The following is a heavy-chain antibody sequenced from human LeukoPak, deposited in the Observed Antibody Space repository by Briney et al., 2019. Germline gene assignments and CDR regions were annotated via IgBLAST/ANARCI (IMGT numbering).Heavy chain of an antibody. CDR3: ARGCRTTGSKLGYYYYYMDV. D-gene: IGHD1-14*01. CDR2: MNPNSGNT. J-gene: IGHJ6*03. Sequence: GASVKVSCKASGYTFTNYDINWVRQATGQGLEWMGWMNPNSGNTGYAQKFQGRVTITRNTSISTAYMELSSLRSEDTAVYYCARGCRTTGSKLGYYYYYMDVWGKGTTVTVSS. CDR1: GYTFTNYD. V-gene: IGHV1-8*03.